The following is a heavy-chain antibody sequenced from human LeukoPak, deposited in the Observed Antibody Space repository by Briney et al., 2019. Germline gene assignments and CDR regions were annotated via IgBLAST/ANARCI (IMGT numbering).Heavy chain of an antibody. V-gene: IGHV3-30*02. Sequence: SGGSLRLSCAAPGFTFSTYGMHWVRQAPGKGLEWVAFIQSDEIDKFYADSVKGRFTVSRDNSKNTLYLQMNSLRAEDTAVYYCAKERKLLPFDCWGQGTLVTVSS. D-gene: IGHD4-23*01. J-gene: IGHJ4*02. CDR2: IQSDEIDK. CDR3: AKERKLLPFDC. CDR1: GFTFSTYG.